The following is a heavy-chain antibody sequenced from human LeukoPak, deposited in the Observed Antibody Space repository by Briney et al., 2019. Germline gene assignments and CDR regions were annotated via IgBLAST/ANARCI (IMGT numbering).Heavy chain of an antibody. V-gene: IGHV3-23*01. CDR3: VRATAYYFDY. CDR2: ISGSGDST. Sequence: GGSLRLSCAASGFTFSSYAMSWVRQAPGKGLEWVSAISGSGDSTYYADSVKGRFTISRDNSKNTLYLQMNSLRAEDTAVYYCVRATAYYFDYWGQGTLVTVSS. CDR1: GFTFSSYA. D-gene: IGHD5-12*01. J-gene: IGHJ4*02.